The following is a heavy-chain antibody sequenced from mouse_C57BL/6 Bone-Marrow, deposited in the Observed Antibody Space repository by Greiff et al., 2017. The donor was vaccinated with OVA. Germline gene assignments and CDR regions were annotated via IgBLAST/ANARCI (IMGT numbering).Heavy chain of an antibody. CDR2: IYPGDGDT. CDR1: GYAFSSSW. D-gene: IGHD2-4*01. J-gene: IGHJ3*01. Sequence: QVQLQQSGPELVKPGASVKISCKASGYAFSSSWMNWVKQRPGKGLEWIGRIYPGDGDTNYNGKFKGKATLTADTSSSTAYMQLSSLTSEDSAVYYCAREGLRRFAYWGQGTLVTVSA. CDR3: AREGLRRFAY. V-gene: IGHV1-82*01.